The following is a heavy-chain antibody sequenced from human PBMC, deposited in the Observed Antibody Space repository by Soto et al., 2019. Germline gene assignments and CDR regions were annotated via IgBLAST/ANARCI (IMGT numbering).Heavy chain of an antibody. CDR3: AKQQGPGTPYYYAMDV. CDR2: IRSSGDRT. V-gene: IGHV3-23*01. CDR1: GFTFSSYA. D-gene: IGHD1-1*01. J-gene: IGHJ6*02. Sequence: EVQLLESGGGLVQPGGSLRLSCAASGFTFSSYAMSWVRQAPGKGLEWVSVIRSSGDRTYYADSVKGRFTISRDNSKNTLYMQRNSLRAEDTAVDYCAKQQGPGTPYYYAMDVWGQGTTVTVSS.